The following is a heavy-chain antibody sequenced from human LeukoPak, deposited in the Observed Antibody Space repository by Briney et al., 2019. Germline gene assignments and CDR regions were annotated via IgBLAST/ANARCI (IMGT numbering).Heavy chain of an antibody. CDR2: INPNSGGT. CDR3: ARGRATAMAPYYYYYYYMDV. CDR1: GYTFTDFY. D-gene: IGHD5-18*01. V-gene: IGHV1-2*02. Sequence: GASVKVSCKTSGYTFTDFYMHWVRQAPGQGLEWMGWINPNSGGTDYAQKFQGRVTMTRDTSISTAYMELSRLRSDDTAVYYCARGRATAMAPYYYYYYYMDVWGKGTTVTVSS. J-gene: IGHJ6*03.